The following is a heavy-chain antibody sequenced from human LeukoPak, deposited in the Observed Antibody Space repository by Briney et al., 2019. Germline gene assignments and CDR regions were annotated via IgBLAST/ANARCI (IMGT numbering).Heavy chain of an antibody. CDR1: GYSFANYW. V-gene: IGHV5-51*01. CDR2: IYPGDSQT. CDR3: ARSSVNWFDP. Sequence: GESLKISCKGSGYSFANYWIGWVRQTPGKGLEWMGIIYPGDSQTRYSPSFQGQVTISADKFISTAYLQWSSLKASDTAIYYCARSSVNWFDPWGQGTLVTVSS. J-gene: IGHJ5*02. D-gene: IGHD3-3*01.